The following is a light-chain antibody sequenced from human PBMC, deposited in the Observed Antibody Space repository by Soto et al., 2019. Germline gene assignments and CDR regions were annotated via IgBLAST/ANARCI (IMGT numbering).Light chain of an antibody. V-gene: IGKV3-15*01. J-gene: IGKJ1*01. Sequence: EIVMTQFPATLSVSPGERATLSCRASQSVVTNLAWYQHKPGQAPRLLIHGASTRATGFPDRFSGSGSGTDFTLTISNLQSEDFALYYCQQYNRWPLTFGQGTKVDIK. CDR2: GAS. CDR1: QSVVTN. CDR3: QQYNRWPLT.